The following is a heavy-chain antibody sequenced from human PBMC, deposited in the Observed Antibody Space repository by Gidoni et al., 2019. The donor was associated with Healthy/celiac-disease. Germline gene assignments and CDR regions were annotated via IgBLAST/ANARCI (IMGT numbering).Heavy chain of an antibody. J-gene: IGHJ3*02. CDR1: GGSFSGYY. Sequence: QVQLQQWGAGLLKPSETLSLTCAVYGGSFSGYYWSWIRQPPGKGLEWIGEINHSGSTNYNPSLKSRVTISVDTSKNQFSLKLSSVTAADTAVYYCARGRGYSGYPSPRGAFDIWGQGTMVTVSS. V-gene: IGHV4-34*01. CDR3: ARGRGYSGYPSPRGAFDI. CDR2: INHSGST. D-gene: IGHD5-12*01.